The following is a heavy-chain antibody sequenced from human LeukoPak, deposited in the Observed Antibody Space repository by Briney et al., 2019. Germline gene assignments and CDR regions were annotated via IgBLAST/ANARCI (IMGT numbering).Heavy chain of an antibody. D-gene: IGHD6-6*01. V-gene: IGHV3-30*03. J-gene: IGHJ4*02. Sequence: GGSLRLSCAASGFTFSSYGMHWVRQAPGKGLEWVAVIPYDGSNKYYADSVKGRFTISRDNSKNTLYLQMNSLRAEDTAAYYCARSPAPETSIAARRLNYFDYWGQGTLVTVSS. CDR2: IPYDGSNK. CDR3: ARSPAPETSIAARRLNYFDY. CDR1: GFTFSSYG.